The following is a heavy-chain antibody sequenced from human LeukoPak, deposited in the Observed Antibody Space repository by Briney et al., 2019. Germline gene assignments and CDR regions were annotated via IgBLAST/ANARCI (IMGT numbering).Heavy chain of an antibody. CDR3: VKDTSGASQYFQY. D-gene: IGHD2-15*01. CDR2: ISWNSANI. V-gene: IGHV3-9*03. J-gene: IGHJ1*01. Sequence: KAGGSLRLSCAALGFTFDNYAMHWVRQAPGKGLEWVSSISWNSANIAYADSVKGRFTISRDNAKNSLYLQMNSLRPEDMALYYCVKDTSGASQYFQYWGHGTVVTVSS. CDR1: GFTFDNYA.